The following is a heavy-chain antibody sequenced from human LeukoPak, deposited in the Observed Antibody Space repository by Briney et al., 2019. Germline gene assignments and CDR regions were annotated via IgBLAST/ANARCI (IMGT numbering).Heavy chain of an antibody. CDR2: IYYSGST. J-gene: IGHJ6*03. D-gene: IGHD5-12*01. V-gene: IGHV4-39*01. CDR3: ARVRVGEGYSGYERYYYYMDV. Sequence: SETLSLTCTVSGGSISSSSYYWGWIRQPPGKGLEWIGSIYYSGSTYYSPSLKSRVTISVDTSKNQFSLKLSSVTAADTAVYYCARVRVGEGYSGYERYYYYMDVWGKGTTVTISS. CDR1: GGSISSSSYY.